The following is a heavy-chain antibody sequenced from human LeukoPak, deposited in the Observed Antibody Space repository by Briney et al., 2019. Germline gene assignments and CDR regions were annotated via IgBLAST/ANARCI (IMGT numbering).Heavy chain of an antibody. CDR1: GFTFSSYL. D-gene: IGHD3-10*01. V-gene: IGHV3-7*01. J-gene: IGHJ4*02. CDR2: IKQDGSEK. CDR3: AGSEVRGAVFDY. Sequence: PGGSLRLSCSASGFTFSSYLMSWVRQAPGKGLEWVANIKQDGSEKYYVDSVKGRFTISRDNAKNSLYLQMNSLRAEDTAVYYCAGSEVRGAVFDYWGQGTLVTV.